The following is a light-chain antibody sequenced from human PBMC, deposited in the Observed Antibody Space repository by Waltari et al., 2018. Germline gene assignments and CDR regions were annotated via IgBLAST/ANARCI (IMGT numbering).Light chain of an antibody. J-gene: IGKJ1*01. CDR2: AAS. CDR3: QHYADRRPWT. Sequence: DIQMTQSPSSLSASGGDRVTITCRASQSITSRLNWYQQKPGKAPKVLIYAASSLQSGVPSRFSGSGSGTEFTLTISSLQSEDSAVYYCQHYADRRPWTFGQGTKVEVK. CDR1: QSITSR. V-gene: IGKV1-39*01.